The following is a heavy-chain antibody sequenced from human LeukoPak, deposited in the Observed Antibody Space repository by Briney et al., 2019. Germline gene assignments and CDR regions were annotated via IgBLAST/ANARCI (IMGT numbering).Heavy chain of an antibody. V-gene: IGHV4-39*01. J-gene: IGHJ4*02. CDR1: GGSISSSSYY. CDR2: IYYSRST. Sequence: SETLSLTCTVSGGSISSSSYYWGWIRQPPGKGLEWIGSIYYSRSTYSNTSLKSRVTISVDKSKNQFSLKLSSVTTADTAVYFCARVPTVTFFDYWGQGTLVTVSS. CDR3: ARVPTVTFFDY. D-gene: IGHD4-17*01.